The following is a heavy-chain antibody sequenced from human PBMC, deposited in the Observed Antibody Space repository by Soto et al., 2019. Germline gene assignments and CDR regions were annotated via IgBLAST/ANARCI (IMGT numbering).Heavy chain of an antibody. CDR3: AKGGDSGYYGMDV. CDR1: GFAFSSYA. Sequence: EVQLLESGGGLVQPGGSLRLSCAASGFAFSSYAMSWVRQAPGKGLEWVSAISGSGGSTYYADSVKGRFTISRDNSKNTLYLQMNSLRAEDTAVYYCAKGGDSGYYGMDVWGQGTTVTVSS. V-gene: IGHV3-23*01. CDR2: ISGSGGST. D-gene: IGHD3-10*01. J-gene: IGHJ6*02.